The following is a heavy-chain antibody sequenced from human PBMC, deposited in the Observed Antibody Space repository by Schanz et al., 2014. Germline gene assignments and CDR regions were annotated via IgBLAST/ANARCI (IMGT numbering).Heavy chain of an antibody. Sequence: EGQLAESGGGLVQPGGSLRLSCEASGFTFITYTMNWVRQAPGKGLEWVSSISGRSSHIYYADSVKGRFSISRDNAKNSLYLQLNSLRAEDTAVYYCARGTDWNLHYWGQGALVTVSS. CDR2: ISGRSSHI. CDR1: GFTFITYT. CDR3: ARGTDWNLHY. V-gene: IGHV3-21*06. J-gene: IGHJ4*02. D-gene: IGHD1-1*01.